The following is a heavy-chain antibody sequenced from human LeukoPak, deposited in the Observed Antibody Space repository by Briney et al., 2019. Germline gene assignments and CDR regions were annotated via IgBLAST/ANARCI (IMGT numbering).Heavy chain of an antibody. D-gene: IGHD3-10*01. J-gene: IGHJ3*02. CDR3: ASDFLGFGDYYAFNI. CDR1: GFTFSTSS. V-gene: IGHV3-48*02. Sequence: GSRRLSCAASGFTFSTSSMNWVRQAPGKGLEWLSYISGSSTKIFYADSLKGRFTISRDNAKNSLYLQMNSLRDEDTAVYYCASDFLGFGDYYAFNIWGQGAIVSASS. CDR2: ISGSSTKI.